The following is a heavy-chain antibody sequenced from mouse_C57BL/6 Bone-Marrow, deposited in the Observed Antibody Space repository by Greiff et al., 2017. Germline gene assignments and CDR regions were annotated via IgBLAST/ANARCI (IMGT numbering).Heavy chain of an antibody. V-gene: IGHV1-50*01. D-gene: IGHD1-1*01. CDR2: IDPSDSYT. J-gene: IGHJ4*01. CDR1: GYTFTSYW. Sequence: VQLQQPGAELVKPGASVKLSCKASGYTFTSYWMQWVKQRPGQGLEWIGEIDPSDSYTNYNQKFKGKATLTVDTSSSTAYMQLSSLTSEDSAVXYCAGHYYGSSQYYAMDYWGQGTSVTVSS. CDR3: AGHYYGSSQYYAMDY.